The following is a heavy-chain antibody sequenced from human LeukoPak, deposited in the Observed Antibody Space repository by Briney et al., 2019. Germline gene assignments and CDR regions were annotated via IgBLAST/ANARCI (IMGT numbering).Heavy chain of an antibody. Sequence: GGSLRLSCAASGFTVSSNFMSWVRQAPGKGLEWVSVIYSGGSTYYADSVKGRFTISRDNSKNTLYLQMNSLRAEDTAVYYCARDLTHDAFDIWGQGTMVTVSS. J-gene: IGHJ3*02. V-gene: IGHV3-66*01. CDR3: ARDLTHDAFDI. CDR2: IYSGGST. D-gene: IGHD1-14*01. CDR1: GFTVSSNF.